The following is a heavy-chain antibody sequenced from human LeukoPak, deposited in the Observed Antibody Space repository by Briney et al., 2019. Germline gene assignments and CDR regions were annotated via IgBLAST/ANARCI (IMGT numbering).Heavy chain of an antibody. D-gene: IGHD5-12*01. V-gene: IGHV3-53*01. J-gene: IGHJ4*02. CDR3: ARKGVATIPFDY. CDR2: IYSGGSI. CDR1: GFTVSSNY. Sequence: PGGSLRLSCAASGFTVSSNYMSWVRQAPGKGLEWVSVIYSGGSIYYADSVKGRFTISRDNAKNSLYLQMNSLRAEDTAVYYCARKGVATIPFDYWGQGTLVTVSS.